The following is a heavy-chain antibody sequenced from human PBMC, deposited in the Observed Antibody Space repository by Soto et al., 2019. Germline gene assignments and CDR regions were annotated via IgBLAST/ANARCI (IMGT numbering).Heavy chain of an antibody. D-gene: IGHD3-3*01. CDR2: IYYSGST. CDR3: ARSSYFDFWSGYSTKHYYFDY. J-gene: IGHJ4*02. V-gene: IGHV4-59*01. CDR1: GGSISSYY. Sequence: SETLSLTCTVSGGSISSYYWSWIRQPPGKGLEWIGYIYYSGSTNYNPSLKSRVTISVDTSKNQFSLKLSSVTAADTAVYYCARSSYFDFWSGYSTKHYYFDYWGQGTLVTVSS.